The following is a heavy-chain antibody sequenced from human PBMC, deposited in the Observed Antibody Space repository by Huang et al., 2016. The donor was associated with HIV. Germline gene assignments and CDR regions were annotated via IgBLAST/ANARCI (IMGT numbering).Heavy chain of an antibody. J-gene: IGHJ3*01. CDR2: IGRDRRDT. CDR1: GYDFGSYG. Sequence: QVQLVQSGGEVMQPGASVRVSCKASGYDFGSYGMSWVRQAPGQGREWLGWIGRDRRDTSSAQKFQGRVTMTTDTSTTTTYMELRSLRSDDTAMYYCARDPYYSNRWKRNDASFLWGQGTMITVSS. V-gene: IGHV1-18*01. D-gene: IGHD4-4*01. CDR3: ARDPYYSNRWKRNDASFL.